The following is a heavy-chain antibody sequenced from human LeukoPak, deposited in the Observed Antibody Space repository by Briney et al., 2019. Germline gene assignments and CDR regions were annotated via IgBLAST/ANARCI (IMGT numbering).Heavy chain of an antibody. J-gene: IGHJ4*02. Sequence: QTGGSLVLSCAASGFTVDRKHMTWVRRAPGKGLQWISFIYTGGNTYYSDSVKGRFTVSRDTSKNTLYLQMDSLRDEDTGVYRCAARDGGDYPYFDYWGPGTLVTVSS. V-gene: IGHV3-66*01. CDR2: IYTGGNT. CDR1: GFTVDRKH. D-gene: IGHD4-17*01. CDR3: AARDGGDYPYFDY.